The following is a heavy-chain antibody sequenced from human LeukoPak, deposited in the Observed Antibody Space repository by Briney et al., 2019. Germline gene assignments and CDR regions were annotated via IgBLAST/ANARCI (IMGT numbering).Heavy chain of an antibody. CDR3: ARRGRQQLKSWFDP. CDR1: GGSFSGYY. Sequence: SETLSLTCAVYGGSFSGYYWSWIRQSPGKGLEWIGEINHSGSTNYNPSLKSRVTISVDTSKNQFSLKLSSVTAADTAVYYCARRGRQQLKSWFDPWGQGTLVTVSS. D-gene: IGHD6-13*01. J-gene: IGHJ5*02. V-gene: IGHV4-34*01. CDR2: INHSGST.